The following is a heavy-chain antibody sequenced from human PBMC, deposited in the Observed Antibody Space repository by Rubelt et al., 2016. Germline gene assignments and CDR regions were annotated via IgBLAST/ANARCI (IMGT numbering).Heavy chain of an antibody. CDR1: GGSISSYY. CDR2: IYYSGST. Sequence: QVQLQESGPGLVKPSETLSLTCTVSGGSISSYYWSWIRQPPGKGLEWIGYIYYSGSTNYNPSLKSRVTISVDTSKNQFSLKLSSVTAADTAVYYCARVADIVVVPAAIRDNYFDYWGQGTLVTVSS. V-gene: IGHV4-59*08. CDR3: ARVADIVVVPAAIRDNYFDY. J-gene: IGHJ4*02. D-gene: IGHD2-2*02.